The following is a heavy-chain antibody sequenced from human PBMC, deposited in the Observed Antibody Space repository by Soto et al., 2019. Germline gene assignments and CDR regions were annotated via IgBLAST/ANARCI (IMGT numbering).Heavy chain of an antibody. CDR1: GYTFTGYY. D-gene: IGHD3-16*01. CDR2: INPNSGGT. J-gene: IGHJ6*03. CDR3: ARVYTCICNHTAPTYIYTLS. V-gene: IGHV1-2*04. Sequence: GASVKVSCKASGYTFTGYYMHWVRQAPGQGLEWMGWINPNSGGTNYAQKFQGWVTMTRDTSISTAYMELSRLRSDDTAVYYCARVYTCICNHTAPTYIYTLSGDKGPPVT.